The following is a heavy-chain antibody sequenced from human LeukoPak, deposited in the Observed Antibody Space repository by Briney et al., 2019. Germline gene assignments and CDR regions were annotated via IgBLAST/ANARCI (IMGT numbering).Heavy chain of an antibody. V-gene: IGHV4-30-2*01. CDR2: IYHSGST. D-gene: IGHD3-10*01. J-gene: IGHJ4*02. Sequence: PSETLSLTCAVSGGSISSGGYSWNWIRQPPGKGLELIGYIYHSGSTYYNPSLKSRVTISVDRSKNQFSLKLSSVTAADTAVYYCASSVTYYYDLGSPSSLDYWGQGTLVTVSS. CDR1: GGSISSGGYS. CDR3: ASSVTYYYDLGSPSSLDY.